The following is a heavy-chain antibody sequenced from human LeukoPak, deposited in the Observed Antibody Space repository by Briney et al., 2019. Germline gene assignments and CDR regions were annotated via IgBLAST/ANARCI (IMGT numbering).Heavy chain of an antibody. D-gene: IGHD2-2*01. CDR3: AGSLGYCTSNICYLKY. V-gene: IGHV1-18*01. Sequence: ASVKVSCKTSGYSENFYGITWVRQVAGQGLEWMGWISAQHGQTEYAPNSQDRVTMTTDTYTNTAYMELRSLRSDDTAVYYCAGSLGYCTSNICYLKYWGQGTLVTVSS. CDR1: GYSENFYG. CDR2: ISAQHGQT. J-gene: IGHJ4*02.